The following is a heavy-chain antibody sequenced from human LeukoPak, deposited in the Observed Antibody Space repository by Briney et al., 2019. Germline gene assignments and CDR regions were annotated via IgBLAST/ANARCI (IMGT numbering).Heavy chain of an antibody. CDR2: ISKNGKTI. J-gene: IGHJ5*02. Sequence: GGSLRLSCASSGFTFSDYYMSWIRQAPGKGLEWLSYISKNGKTIYYADSVKGRFTISRDNARKSVYLQMNSLRAEDTAVYYCATTGLLGDIPWGQGTLVTVSS. V-gene: IGHV3-11*01. D-gene: IGHD2-21*01. CDR3: ATTGLLGDIP. CDR1: GFTFSDYY.